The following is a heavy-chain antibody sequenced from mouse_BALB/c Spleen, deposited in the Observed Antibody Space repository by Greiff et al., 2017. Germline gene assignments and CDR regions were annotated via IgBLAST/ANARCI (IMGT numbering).Heavy chain of an antibody. J-gene: IGHJ3*01. CDR1: GFTFSSYA. V-gene: IGHV5-9-3*01. Sequence: EVKLVESGGGLVKPGGSLKLSCAASGFTFSSYAMSWVRQTPEKRLEWVATISSGGSYTYYPDSVKGRFTISRDNAKNTLYLQMSSLRSEDTAMYYCARLEGSFAYWGQGTLVTVSA. CDR3: ARLEGSFAY. CDR2: ISSGGSYT.